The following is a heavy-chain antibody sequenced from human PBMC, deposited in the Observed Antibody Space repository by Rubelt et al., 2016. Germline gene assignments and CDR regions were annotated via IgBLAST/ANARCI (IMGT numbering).Heavy chain of an antibody. CDR3: ARVMITFGGVIEVGWFDP. CDR1: GYTFTSYG. D-gene: IGHD3-16*02. V-gene: IGHV1-18*01. J-gene: IGHJ5*02. Sequence: QVQLVQSGAEVKKPGASVKVSCKASGYTFTSYGISWVRKAPGQGLEWMGWISAYNGKRNEAKKLQGRVTMTTDTSTSTAYMELRSLRSDDTAVYYCARVMITFGGVIEVGWFDPWGQGTLVTVSS. CDR2: ISAYNGKR.